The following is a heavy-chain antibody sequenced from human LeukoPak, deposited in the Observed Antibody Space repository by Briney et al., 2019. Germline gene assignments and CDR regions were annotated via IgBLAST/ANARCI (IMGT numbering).Heavy chain of an antibody. V-gene: IGHV4-34*01. D-gene: IGHD6-19*01. CDR1: GGSFSGYY. Sequence: SETLCLTCAVSGGSFSGYYWSWIRQPPGKGLEWIGEINHSGSTNYNPSLTSRVTISVDTSKNQFSLKLRSVTAADTAVYYCARGPDSSGWYFDYWGQGTLVTVSS. CDR3: ARGPDSSGWYFDY. CDR2: INHSGST. J-gene: IGHJ4*02.